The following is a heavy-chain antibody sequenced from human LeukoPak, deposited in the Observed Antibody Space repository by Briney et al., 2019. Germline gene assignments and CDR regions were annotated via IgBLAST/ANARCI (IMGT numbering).Heavy chain of an antibody. CDR3: ARDHGDGYNY. V-gene: IGHV4-59*01. CDR2: IYYSGST. J-gene: IGHJ4*02. CDR1: GGSISSYY. D-gene: IGHD5-24*01. Sequence: SETLSLTCTVSGGSISSYYWSWIRQPPGKGLEWIGYIYYSGSTNYNPSLKSRVTISVDTSKNQISLKLSSVTAADTAVYYCARDHGDGYNYWGQGTLVTVSS.